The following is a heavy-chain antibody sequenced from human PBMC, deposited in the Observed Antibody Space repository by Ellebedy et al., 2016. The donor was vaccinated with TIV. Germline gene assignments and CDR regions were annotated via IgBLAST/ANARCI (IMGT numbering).Heavy chain of an antibody. CDR2: ISTSYGDT. Sequence: ASVKVSXXASGYRFTRFYMHWVRQAPGQGLEWMAWISTSYGDTTYAQKLQDRVTLTTDTSTSTVYMEMRSLTSDDTAVYYCARGTGSGDAFHIWGQGTMVTVSS. CDR1: GYRFTRFY. CDR3: ARGTGSGDAFHI. D-gene: IGHD1-14*01. J-gene: IGHJ3*02. V-gene: IGHV1-18*04.